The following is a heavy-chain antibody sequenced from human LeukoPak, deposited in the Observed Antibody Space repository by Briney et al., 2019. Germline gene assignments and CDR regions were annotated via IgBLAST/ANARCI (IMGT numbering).Heavy chain of an antibody. J-gene: IGHJ4*02. CDR3: ARHSGGSNSYYFDY. D-gene: IGHD2-15*01. CDR2: ITPIFGTA. Sequence: PSVKVSCKASGGTFSSYAISWVRQAPGQVLEWMGGITPIFGTANYAQKFQGRVTITTDESTSTAYMELSSLRSEDTAVYYCARHSGGSNSYYFDYWGQGTLVTVSS. CDR1: GGTFSSYA. V-gene: IGHV1-69*05.